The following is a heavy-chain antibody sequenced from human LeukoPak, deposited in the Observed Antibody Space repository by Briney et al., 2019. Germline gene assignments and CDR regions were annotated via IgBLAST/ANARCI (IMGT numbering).Heavy chain of an antibody. CDR1: GFTFSSYG. CDR2: ISYDGSNK. CDR3: AKDLWVD. J-gene: IGHJ4*02. D-gene: IGHD1-26*01. Sequence: PGRSLRLSCAASGFTFSSYGMHWVRQAPGKGLEWVAVISYDGSNKYYADSVKGRFTISRDNSKSTLYLQMNSLRAEDTAVYYCAKDLWVDWGQGTLVTVSS. V-gene: IGHV3-30*18.